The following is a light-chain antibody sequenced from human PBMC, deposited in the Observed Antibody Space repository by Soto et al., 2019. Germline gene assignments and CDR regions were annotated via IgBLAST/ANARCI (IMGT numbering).Light chain of an antibody. CDR2: AAS. Sequence: DIQMTQSPSSLSAPVGDRVIITCRASRSIGTNLNWYQQKPGRAPKLLVFAASTLQYGVPSRFSGSGYGTDLTLNITSLQPEDFAIYSCHQSFSVPYTFGKGTRLE. V-gene: IGKV1-39*01. J-gene: IGKJ2*01. CDR1: RSIGTN. CDR3: HQSFSVPYT.